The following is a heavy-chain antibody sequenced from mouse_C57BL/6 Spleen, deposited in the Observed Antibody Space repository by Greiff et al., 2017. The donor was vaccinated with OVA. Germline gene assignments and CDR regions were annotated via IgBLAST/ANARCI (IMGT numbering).Heavy chain of an antibody. CDR2: ISSGGSYT. CDR3: ASPYSRYAMDY. CDR1: GFTFSSYG. Sequence: EVKVVESGGDLVKPGGSLKLSCAASGFTFSSYGMSWVRQTPDKRLEWVATISSGGSYTYYPDSVKGRFTLSRDNAKNTLYLQMSCLKSEDTAMYYCASPYSRYAMDYWGQGTSVTVSS. D-gene: IGHD2-10*01. V-gene: IGHV5-6*01. J-gene: IGHJ4*01.